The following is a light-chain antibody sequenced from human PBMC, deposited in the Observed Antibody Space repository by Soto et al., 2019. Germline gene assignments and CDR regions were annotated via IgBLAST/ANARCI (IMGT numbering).Light chain of an antibody. CDR3: SSYTYTSTLGV. V-gene: IGLV2-14*01. J-gene: IGLJ1*01. Sequence: QSVLTQPASVSGSPGQSITISCTGTSNDVGGYNYVSWYQQHPGKAPKLMIYDVRNRPSGVSNRFSGSKSGNTASLTISGRQAEDEADYYCSSYTYTSTLGVFGTGTKLTVL. CDR1: SNDVGGYNY. CDR2: DVR.